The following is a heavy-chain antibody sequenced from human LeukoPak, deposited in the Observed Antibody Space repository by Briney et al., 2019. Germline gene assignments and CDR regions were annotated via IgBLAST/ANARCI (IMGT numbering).Heavy chain of an antibody. CDR3: AKDASGSYYDEAFDI. Sequence: GGSLRLSCAASGFTFDDYGMSWVRQAPGKGLEWVSGINWNGGSTGYADSVKGRFTISRDNAKNSLYLQMNSLRAEDTALYYCAKDASGSYYDEAFDIWGQGTMVTVSS. D-gene: IGHD1-26*01. J-gene: IGHJ3*02. CDR2: INWNGGST. V-gene: IGHV3-20*04. CDR1: GFTFDDYG.